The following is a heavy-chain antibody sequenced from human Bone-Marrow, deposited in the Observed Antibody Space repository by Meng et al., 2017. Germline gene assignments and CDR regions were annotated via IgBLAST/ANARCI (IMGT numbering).Heavy chain of an antibody. CDR2: IYYSGST. J-gene: IGHJ4*02. CDR1: GGSISSGGYY. D-gene: IGHD6-13*01. CDR3: ARWAPSSRTFDY. Sequence: QGQLQGPGPGLGKPSQTLSLTCTVSGGSISSGGYYWSWIRQHPGKGLEWIGYIYYSGSTYYNPSLKSLVTISVDTSKNQFSLKLSSVTAADTAVYYCARWAPSSRTFDYWGQGTLVTVSS. V-gene: IGHV4-31*01.